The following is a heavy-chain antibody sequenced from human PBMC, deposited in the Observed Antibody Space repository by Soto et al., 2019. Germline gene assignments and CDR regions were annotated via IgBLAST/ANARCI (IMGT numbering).Heavy chain of an antibody. J-gene: IGHJ4*02. CDR2: IYYSGST. Sequence: SSETLSLTSTVSGGSISSSSYYWGWIRQPPGKGLEWIGSIYYSGSTYYNPSLKSRVTISVDTSKNQFSLKLSSVTAADTAVYYCARLPYCSSTSCRDIFDYWGQGTLVTVSS. CDR3: ARLPYCSSTSCRDIFDY. CDR1: GGSISSSSYY. V-gene: IGHV4-39*01. D-gene: IGHD2-2*01.